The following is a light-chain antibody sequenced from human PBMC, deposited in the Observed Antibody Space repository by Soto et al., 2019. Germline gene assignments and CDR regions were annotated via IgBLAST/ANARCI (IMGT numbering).Light chain of an antibody. V-gene: IGLV2-14*01. CDR1: SSDVGGYNY. CDR3: NSYTSSGTWV. CDR2: DVT. Sequence: TQPASVSGSPGQSITISCTGASSDVGGYNYVSWFQQHPGRVPKLMIYDVTNRPSGVSDRFSGSKSGNTASLTISGLQAEDEADYYCNSYTSSGTWVFGGGTKLTVL. J-gene: IGLJ3*02.